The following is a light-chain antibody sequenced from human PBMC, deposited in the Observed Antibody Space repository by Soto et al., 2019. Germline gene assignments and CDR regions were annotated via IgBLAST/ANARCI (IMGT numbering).Light chain of an antibody. CDR1: SSNIGAPYD. CDR3: QSYDNSLSGHVI. Sequence: QAVVTQPPSVSGAPGQRVTISCTGSSSNIGAPYDVHWYQQLPGTAPKLLIYANSNRPSGVPDRFSGSKSGTSASLAITGLQADDEADYYCQSYDNSLSGHVIFGGGTKVTVL. V-gene: IGLV1-40*01. J-gene: IGLJ2*01. CDR2: ANS.